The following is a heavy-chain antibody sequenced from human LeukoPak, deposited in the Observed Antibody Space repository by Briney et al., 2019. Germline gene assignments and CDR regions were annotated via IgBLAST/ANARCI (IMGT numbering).Heavy chain of an antibody. J-gene: IGHJ5*02. CDR1: GGSISSGSYY. Sequence: PSETLSLTCTVSGGSISSGSYYWSWIRQPAGKGLEWIGRIYTSGSTNYNPSLKSRVTISVDTSKNQFSLKLSSVTAADTAVYYCAGQFDPWGQGTLVTVPS. CDR2: IYTSGST. CDR3: AGQFDP. V-gene: IGHV4-61*02.